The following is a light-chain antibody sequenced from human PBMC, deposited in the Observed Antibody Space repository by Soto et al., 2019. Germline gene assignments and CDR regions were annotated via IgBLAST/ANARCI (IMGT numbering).Light chain of an antibody. J-gene: IGKJ2*01. Sequence: DIVMTQSPLSLPVTPGEPASISCRSSQSLLHSNGYNYLDWYLQKPRQSPQLLIYLGSNRSSGVPDRFSGSGSGTDFTLKISRVEAEDVGVYYCMQALQTLGTFGQGTKLEIK. CDR1: QSLLHSNGYNY. CDR2: LGS. CDR3: MQALQTLGT. V-gene: IGKV2-28*01.